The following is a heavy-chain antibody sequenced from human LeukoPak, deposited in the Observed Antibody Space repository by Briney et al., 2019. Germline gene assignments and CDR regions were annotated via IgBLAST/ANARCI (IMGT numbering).Heavy chain of an antibody. D-gene: IGHD1-14*01. Sequence: GGSLRLSCVGSGFTFSSYSMNWVRQAPGKGLEWVSSISSSSSYIYYADSVKGRFTISRDNAKNSLYLQMNSLRAEDTAVYYCARAHRGGLDGTWGQGTLVTVSS. CDR2: ISSSSSYI. CDR3: ARAHRGGLDGT. J-gene: IGHJ5*02. CDR1: GFTFSSYS. V-gene: IGHV3-21*01.